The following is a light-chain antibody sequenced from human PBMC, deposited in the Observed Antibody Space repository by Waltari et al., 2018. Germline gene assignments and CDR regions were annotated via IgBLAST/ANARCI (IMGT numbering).Light chain of an antibody. CDR1: QGISCY. CDR3: QQLRA. J-gene: IGKJ5*01. V-gene: IGKV1-9*01. CDR2: AAS. Sequence: DIQLTQFPSFLSASVGDRVTITCRASQGISCYLAWYQQKPGKAPKLLIYAASTLQSGFPSRFSGSGSVTEFTLTISSLQPEDFATYYCQQLRAFGQGTRLEIK.